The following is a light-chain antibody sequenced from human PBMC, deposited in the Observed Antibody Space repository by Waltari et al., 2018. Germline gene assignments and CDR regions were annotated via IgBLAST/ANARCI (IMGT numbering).Light chain of an antibody. V-gene: IGKV1-39*01. Sequence: DIQMTQSPSSLSASIGDRVSITCRASHNIDTSLKWYQQSQGKTPRLLIYAASSLHSGVPSRFSGSGSGTDFTLTITGLQPEDFATYFCHQSYNAPITFGQGTRLDIK. CDR2: AAS. CDR1: HNIDTS. CDR3: HQSYNAPIT. J-gene: IGKJ5*01.